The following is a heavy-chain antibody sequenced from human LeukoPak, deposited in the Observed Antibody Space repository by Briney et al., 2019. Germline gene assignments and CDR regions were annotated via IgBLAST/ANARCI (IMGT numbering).Heavy chain of an antibody. D-gene: IGHD3-9*01. V-gene: IGHV4-4*02. J-gene: IGHJ4*02. CDR2: IYHSGST. Sequence: PSETLSLTCAVSGGSISSSNWWSWVRQPPGKGLEWIGEIYHSGSTNYNPSLKSRVTISVGKSKNQFSLKLSSVTAADTAVYYCARLVQDDILTGYSTYYFDYWGQGTLVTVSS. CDR1: GGSISSSNW. CDR3: ARLVQDDILTGYSTYYFDY.